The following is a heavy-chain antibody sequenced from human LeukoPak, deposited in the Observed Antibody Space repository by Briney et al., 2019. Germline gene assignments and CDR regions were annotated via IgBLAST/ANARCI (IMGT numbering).Heavy chain of an antibody. CDR2: INPNSGGT. J-gene: IGHJ6*03. CDR1: GYTFTGYY. CDR3: ATKATPRRFYYYYYMDV. Sequence: ASVKVSCKASGYTFTGYYMHWVRQAPGQGLEWMGWINPNSGGTNYAQKFQGRVTMTRDTSISTAYMELSRLRSDDTAGYYCATKATPRRFYYYYYMDVWGKGTTVTVSS. V-gene: IGHV1-2*02.